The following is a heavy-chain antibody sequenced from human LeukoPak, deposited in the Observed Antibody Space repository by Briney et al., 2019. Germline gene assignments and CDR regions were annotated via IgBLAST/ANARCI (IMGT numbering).Heavy chain of an antibody. D-gene: IGHD7-27*01. J-gene: IGHJ4*02. CDR3: VRVVPARNRGYDY. CDR1: GFTVSSNY. V-gene: IGHV3-53*01. CDR2: IYSGGST. Sequence: GGSLRLSCAASGFTVSSNYMSWVRQAPGKGLEWVSVIYSGGSTYYPDSVKGRFTISRDNSKNTLYLQMNSLGAEDTAVYYCVRVVPARNRGYDYWGEGTVVTVSS.